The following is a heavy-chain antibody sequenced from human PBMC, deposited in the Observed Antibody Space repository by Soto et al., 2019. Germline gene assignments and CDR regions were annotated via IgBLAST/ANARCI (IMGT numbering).Heavy chain of an antibody. CDR3: ARARQYCSSSSCYLDP. CDR2: IHHSGST. D-gene: IGHD2-2*01. J-gene: IGHJ5*02. CDR1: GGSISSNNW. Sequence: SETLSLTCAVSGGSISSNNWWNWVRQPPGKGLEWIGEIHHSGSTNYNPSLKSRVTISVDKSKNQFSLKLNSVTAADTAVYYRARARQYCSSSSCYLDPWGQGTLVTVSS. V-gene: IGHV4-4*02.